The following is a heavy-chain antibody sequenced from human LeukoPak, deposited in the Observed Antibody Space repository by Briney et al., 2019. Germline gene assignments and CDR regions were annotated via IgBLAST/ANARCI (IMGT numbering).Heavy chain of an antibody. J-gene: IGHJ5*02. D-gene: IGHD2-2*01. V-gene: IGHV2-5*01. CDR2: IYWNDDK. CDR3: AHRRAPGGQVVPAAMQYNWFDP. Sequence: SGPTLVNPTQTLTLTCTFSGFSLSTSGVGVGWIRQPPGKALEWLALIYWNDDKRYSPSLKSRLTITKDTSKNQVVLTMTNMDPVDTATYYCAHRRAPGGQVVPAAMQYNWFDPWGQGTLVTVSS. CDR1: GFSLSTSGVG.